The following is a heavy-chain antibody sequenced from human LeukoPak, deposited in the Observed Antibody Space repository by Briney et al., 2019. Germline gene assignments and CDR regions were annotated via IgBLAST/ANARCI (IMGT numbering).Heavy chain of an antibody. V-gene: IGHV1-69*05. CDR3: ARARLYYYDSSGYHRDPYYFDY. CDR1: GGTFSSYA. J-gene: IGHJ4*02. D-gene: IGHD3-22*01. CDR2: IIPIFGRA. Sequence: SVKVSCKASGGTFSSYAISWVRQAPGQGLEWMGGIIPIFGRANYAQKFQGRVTMTTDESTSTAYMGLSSLRSEDTAVYYCARARLYYYDSSGYHRDPYYFDYWGQGTLVTVSS.